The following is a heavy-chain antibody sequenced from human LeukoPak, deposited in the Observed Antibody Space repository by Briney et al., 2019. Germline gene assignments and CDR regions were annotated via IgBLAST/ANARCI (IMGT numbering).Heavy chain of an antibody. V-gene: IGHV3-21*01. CDR3: ARDFSGYDYNFDY. CDR1: GFTFSTYT. CDR2: ISSSSSYM. J-gene: IGHJ4*02. Sequence: GGSRRLSCAASGFTFSTYTMNWVRQAPGKGLEWVSFISSSSSYMYYADSVKGRFTISRDNTKKSLYLQMNSLRAEDTAVYYCARDFSGYDYNFDYWGQGTLVTVSS. D-gene: IGHD5-12*01.